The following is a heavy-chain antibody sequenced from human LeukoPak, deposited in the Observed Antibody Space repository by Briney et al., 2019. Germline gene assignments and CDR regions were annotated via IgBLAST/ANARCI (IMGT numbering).Heavy chain of an antibody. CDR1: GGSFSGYY. CDR3: ARVGPYGSGQYYYYYYMDV. J-gene: IGHJ6*03. CDR2: INHSGST. Sequence: SETLSLTCAVYGGSFSGYYWSWIRQPPGKGLEWIGEINHSGSTNYNPSLKSRVTISVDTSKNQFSLKLSSVTAADTAVYYCARVGPYGSGQYYYYYYMDVWGKGTTVTISS. V-gene: IGHV4-34*01. D-gene: IGHD3-10*01.